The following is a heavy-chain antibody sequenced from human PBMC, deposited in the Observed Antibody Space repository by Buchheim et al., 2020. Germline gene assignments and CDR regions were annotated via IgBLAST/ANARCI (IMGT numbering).Heavy chain of an antibody. V-gene: IGHV3-21*01. J-gene: IGHJ6*02. CDR1: GFTFSSYS. Sequence: EVQLVESGGGLVKPGGSLRLSCAASGFTFSSYSMNWVRQAPGKGLEWVSSISRSSSSYIYYADSVKGRFTISRDNAKNSLYLQMNSLRAEDTAVYYCAQTSCSSTSCYRGSYYGMDVWGQGTT. CDR3: AQTSCSSTSCYRGSYYGMDV. CDR2: ISRSSSSYI. D-gene: IGHD2-2*02.